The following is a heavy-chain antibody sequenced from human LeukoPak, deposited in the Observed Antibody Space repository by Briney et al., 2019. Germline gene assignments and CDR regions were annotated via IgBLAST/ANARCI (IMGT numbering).Heavy chain of an antibody. CDR2: ILNDGSQE. D-gene: IGHD3-16*01. CDR3: ARDDALGDNALDI. J-gene: IGHJ3*02. CDR1: GFTFSSYG. V-gene: IGHV3-33*01. Sequence: GRSLRLSCAASGFTFSSYGMHWVRQAPGKGLEWVAVILNDGSQEKYADSGKGRFTISRDNSKNTLSLQMNSLRAEDTAVYYCARDDALGDNALDIWGQGTMVTVSS.